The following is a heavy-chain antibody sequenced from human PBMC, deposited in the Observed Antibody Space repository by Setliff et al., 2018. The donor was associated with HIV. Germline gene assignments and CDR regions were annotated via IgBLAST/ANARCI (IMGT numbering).Heavy chain of an antibody. V-gene: IGHV4-4*07. Sequence: SETLSLTCTVSDGSISSNYWSWIRQSAGKGLEWVGRIYTGGRTNYNPSLKGRVTMSVDTSKNQFSLNLSSVTAADTAVYYCECYNSDDGYFDNWGQGALVTVSS. CDR2: IYTGGRT. J-gene: IGHJ4*02. CDR1: DGSISSNY. D-gene: IGHD2-8*01. CDR3: ECYNSDDGYFDN.